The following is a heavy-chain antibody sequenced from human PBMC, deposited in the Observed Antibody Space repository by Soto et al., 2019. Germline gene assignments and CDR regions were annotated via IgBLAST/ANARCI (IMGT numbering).Heavy chain of an antibody. D-gene: IGHD3-22*01. CDR3: TREAVVAENWFAP. CDR1: GYTFVDYA. CDR2: MNPKTGNI. J-gene: IGHJ5*02. Sequence: QVRLVQSGAEVKRPGASVKVSCRASGYTFVDYALHWVRQAPGQGLEWVGWMNPKTGNIKSSHKFEDRVSITRDTASSTAYMELSGLRSEDTAVYFCTREAVVAENWFAPWGQGTLVTVSS. V-gene: IGHV1-3*01.